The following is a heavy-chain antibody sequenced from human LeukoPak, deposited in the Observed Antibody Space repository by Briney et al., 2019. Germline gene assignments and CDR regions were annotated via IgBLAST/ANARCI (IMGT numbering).Heavy chain of an antibody. J-gene: IGHJ4*02. V-gene: IGHV1-2*02. CDR1: GYTFTGYY. Sequence: ASVKVSCKASGYTFTGYYMHWVRQAPGQGLERMGWINPNSGGTNYAQKFQGRVTMTRDTSISTAYMELSRLRSDDTAVYYCARARSSWYRYYFDYWGQGTLVTVSS. CDR2: INPNSGGT. CDR3: ARARSSWYRYYFDY. D-gene: IGHD6-13*01.